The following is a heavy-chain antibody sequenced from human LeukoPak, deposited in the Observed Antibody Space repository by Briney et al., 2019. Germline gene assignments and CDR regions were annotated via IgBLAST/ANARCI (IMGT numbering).Heavy chain of an antibody. D-gene: IGHD3-10*01. CDR3: ARVSLLWSGELLNYFDY. CDR2: ISAYNGNT. V-gene: IGHV1-18*01. J-gene: IGHJ4*02. CDR1: GYTFTSYG. Sequence: ASVKVSCKASGYTFTSYGISWVRQAPGQGLEWMGWISAYNGNTNYAQKLQGRVTMTTDTSTSTAYMELRSLRSDDTAVYYCARVSLLWSGELLNYFDYWGQGTLVTVSS.